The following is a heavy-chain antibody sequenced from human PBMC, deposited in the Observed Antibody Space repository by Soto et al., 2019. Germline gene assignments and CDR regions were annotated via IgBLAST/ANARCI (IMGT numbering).Heavy chain of an antibody. CDR1: GASISSSRYY. J-gene: IGHJ4*02. CDR3: VSSPSGSNPWNSPFDF. D-gene: IGHD1-26*01. V-gene: IGHV4-39*01. Sequence: QPQLQESGPGLLKPSETLSLTCTVSGASISSSRYYWGWIRQPPGKGLEWIGNIYNNGGTYYNPSHTSRVAIYVDTSKNQPCLKLNSVNAADTAVYYCVSSPSGSNPWNSPFDFWGQGTLVTVSS. CDR2: IYNNGGT.